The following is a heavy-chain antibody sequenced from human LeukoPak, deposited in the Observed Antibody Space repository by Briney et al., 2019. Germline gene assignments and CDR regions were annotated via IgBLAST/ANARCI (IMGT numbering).Heavy chain of an antibody. CDR2: FSGYNGNT. J-gene: IGHJ5*02. CDR1: GYTFTSYD. CDR3: ARGGSSSGYAA. V-gene: IGHV1-18*01. D-gene: IGHD6-13*01. Sequence: ASLKVSCKPSGYTFTSYDITWVRQAPGQRLEWGVCFSGYNGNTNYAQKLQARVTMTTDTSTSTAYMEPRRLRSDDTAVYYCARGGSSSGYAACGQGTLVTVSS.